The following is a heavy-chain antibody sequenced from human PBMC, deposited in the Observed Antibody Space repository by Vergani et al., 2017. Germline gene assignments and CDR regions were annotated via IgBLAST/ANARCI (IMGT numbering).Heavy chain of an antibody. CDR1: GYTLTELS. J-gene: IGHJ3*02. D-gene: IGHD2-21*02. V-gene: IGHV1-24*01. CDR3: ARHAGVGTYCGGDCYAHAFDI. CDR2: FDPEDGET. Sequence: QVQLVQSGAEVKKPGASVKVSCKVSGYTLTELSMHWVRQAPGKGLEWMGGFDPEDGETIYAQKFQGRVTMTEDTSTDTAYMELSSLRSEDTAMYYCARHAGVGTYCGGDCYAHAFDIWGQGTMVTVSS.